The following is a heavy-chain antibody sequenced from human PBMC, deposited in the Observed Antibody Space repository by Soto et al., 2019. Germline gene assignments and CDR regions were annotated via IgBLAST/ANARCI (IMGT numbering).Heavy chain of an antibody. V-gene: IGHV3-64D*06. D-gene: IGHD3-22*01. CDR2: ISSNGGST. Sequence: GGSLRLSCAASGFTFSSHAMHWVRQAPGKGLEYVSAISSNGGSTYYADSVKGRFTISRDNSKNTLYLQMSSLRAEDTAVYYCVKHDSSGRDYWGQGTLVTVSS. CDR3: VKHDSSGRDY. CDR1: GFTFSSHA. J-gene: IGHJ4*02.